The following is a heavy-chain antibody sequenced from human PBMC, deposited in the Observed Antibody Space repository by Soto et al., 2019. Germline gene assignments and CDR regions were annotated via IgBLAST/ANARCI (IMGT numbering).Heavy chain of an antibody. CDR3: ARSVFP. Sequence: PSETLSLTCSVTGGSISSRSYSWGWIRQPPGKGLEWIVTIYYSGSSNYDPSLKSRVTISVDTSKNQFSLKLSSVTAADTAVYYYARSVFPWGQGTLDT. V-gene: IGHV4-39*07. CDR2: IYYSGSS. CDR1: GGSISSRSYS. J-gene: IGHJ5*02.